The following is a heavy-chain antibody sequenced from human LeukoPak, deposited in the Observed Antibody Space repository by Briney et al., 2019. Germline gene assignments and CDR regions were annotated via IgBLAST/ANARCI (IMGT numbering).Heavy chain of an antibody. V-gene: IGHV1-2*02. D-gene: IGHD3-22*01. CDR1: GYSFTGYY. Sequence: ASVKVSCKASGYSFTGYYIHWVRQAPGQGLEWMGGINPNSGGTKYAQKFQGRVTMTRDTSISTANMELSRLRSDDTAVYYCARSYDSSGYHSTHFDYWGQGTLVTVSS. CDR2: INPNSGGT. CDR3: ARSYDSSGYHSTHFDY. J-gene: IGHJ4*02.